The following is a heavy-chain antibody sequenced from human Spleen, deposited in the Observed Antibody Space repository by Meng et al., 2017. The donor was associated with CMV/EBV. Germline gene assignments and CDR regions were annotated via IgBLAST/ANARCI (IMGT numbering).Heavy chain of an antibody. CDR3: AKVSSGGFDP. D-gene: IGHD6-6*01. CDR2: IYSGGSST. V-gene: IGHV3-23*03. Sequence: GESLKISCAASGFTFDDYAMHWVRQAPGKGLEWVSVIYSGGSSTYYADSVKGRFTISRDNSKNTLYLQMNSLRAEDTAVYYCAKVSSGGFDPWGQGTLVTVSS. CDR1: GFTFDDYA. J-gene: IGHJ5*02.